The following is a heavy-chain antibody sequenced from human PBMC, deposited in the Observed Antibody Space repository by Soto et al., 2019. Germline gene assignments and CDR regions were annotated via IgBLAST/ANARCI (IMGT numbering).Heavy chain of an antibody. D-gene: IGHD3-9*01. J-gene: IGHJ4*02. V-gene: IGHV4-59*11. Sequence: SVTHFLPRSVFWGYIGGRGWGRIRKPPGKGLEWIGYVYYSGSSTSNPSLKSRVTMSADTSKNQLSLKVRSVTAADTAVYYCARVGERWQYFDWFYYFDSWGQGALVTVSS. CDR2: VYYSGSS. CDR3: ARVGERWQYFDWFYYFDS. CDR1: WGYIGGRG.